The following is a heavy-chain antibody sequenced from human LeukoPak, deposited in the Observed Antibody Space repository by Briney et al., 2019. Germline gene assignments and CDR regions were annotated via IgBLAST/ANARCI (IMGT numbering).Heavy chain of an antibody. V-gene: IGHV1-46*01. Sequence: GASVKVSCKASGYTFTSYYMHWVRQAPGQGLEWMGIINPSGGSTSYAQKFQGRVTMTRDTSTSTVYMELSSLRSEDTAVYYCARLYSGSYKRAPYFDYWGQGTLVTVSS. J-gene: IGHJ4*02. CDR1: GYTFTSYY. CDR2: INPSGGST. CDR3: ARLYSGSYKRAPYFDY. D-gene: IGHD1-26*01.